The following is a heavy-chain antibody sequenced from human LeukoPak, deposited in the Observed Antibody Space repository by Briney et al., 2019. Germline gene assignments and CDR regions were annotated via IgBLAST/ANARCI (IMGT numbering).Heavy chain of an antibody. CDR1: GGSISSSNW. CDR2: IYHSGST. V-gene: IGHV4-4*02. CDR3: AREQEHDYGAVDY. D-gene: IGHD4-17*01. Sequence: SETLSLTCAVSGGSISSSNWWSWVRQPPGKGLEWIGEIYHSGSTNYNPSLKSRVTISVDKSKNQFSLKLSSVTAADTAVYYCAREQEHDYGAVDYWGQGTLVTVSS. J-gene: IGHJ4*02.